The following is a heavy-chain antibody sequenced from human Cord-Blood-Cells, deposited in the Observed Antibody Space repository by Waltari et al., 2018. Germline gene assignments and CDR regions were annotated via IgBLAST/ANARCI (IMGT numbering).Heavy chain of an antibody. J-gene: IGHJ4*02. CDR3: ARGGPYSSSSFDY. V-gene: IGHV4-38-2*02. Sequence: QVQLQESGPGLVKPSETLSLTCTVSGYSISSGYYWGWIRQPPGKGLEWLGSIYHSGSTYYTPSLKRRVTISVDTSKNQFSLKLSSVTAADTAVYYCARGGPYSSSSFDYWGQGTLVTVSS. CDR1: GYSISSGYY. D-gene: IGHD6-6*01. CDR2: IYHSGST.